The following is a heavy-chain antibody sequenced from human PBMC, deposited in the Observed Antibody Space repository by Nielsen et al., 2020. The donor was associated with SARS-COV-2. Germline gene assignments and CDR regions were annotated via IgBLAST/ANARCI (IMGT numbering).Heavy chain of an antibody. CDR3: ARDLPWGSWIAPYYYYGMDV. D-gene: IGHD3-16*01. V-gene: IGHV3-33*08. J-gene: IGHJ6*02. CDR1: GFTFSSYG. Sequence: GESLKISCAASGFTFSSYGMHWVRQAPGKGLEWVAVIWYDGSNKYYADSVKGRFTISRDNSKNTLYLQMNSLRSDDTAVYYCARDLPWGSWIAPYYYYGMDVWGQGTTVTVSS. CDR2: IWYDGSNK.